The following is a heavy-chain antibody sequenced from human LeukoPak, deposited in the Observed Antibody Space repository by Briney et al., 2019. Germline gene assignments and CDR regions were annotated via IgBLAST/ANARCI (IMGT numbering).Heavy chain of an antibody. Sequence: SETLSLTCAVYGGSFSGYYWSWIRQPPGKGLEWIGEINHSGSTNYNPSLKSRVTTSVDTSKNQFSLKLSSVTAADTAVYYCARGPSRGLRFNYYYYMDVWGKGTTVTVSS. CDR3: ARGPSRGLRFNYYYYMDV. J-gene: IGHJ6*03. V-gene: IGHV4-34*01. CDR1: GGSFSGYY. CDR2: INHSGST. D-gene: IGHD4-17*01.